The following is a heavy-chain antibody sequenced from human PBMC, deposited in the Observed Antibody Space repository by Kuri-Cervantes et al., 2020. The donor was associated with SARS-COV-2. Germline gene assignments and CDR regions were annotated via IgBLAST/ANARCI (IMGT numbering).Heavy chain of an antibody. Sequence: SVHVSCKASGYTFTRYGIIWVRQAPGQGLEWMGWISAYNGNTNYAQKLQGRVTMTTDTSTRTAYIELRSLRSDDTAVYYCARPRGIVVVPAAMGGAFDIWGQGTMVTVSS. CDR3: ARPRGIVVVPAAMGGAFDI. V-gene: IGHV1-18*01. D-gene: IGHD2-2*01. CDR2: ISAYNGNT. CDR1: GYTFTRYG. J-gene: IGHJ3*02.